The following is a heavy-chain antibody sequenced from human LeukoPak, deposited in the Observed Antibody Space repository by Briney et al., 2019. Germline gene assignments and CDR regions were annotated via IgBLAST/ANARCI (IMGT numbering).Heavy chain of an antibody. V-gene: IGHV4-38-2*02. CDR3: ASADYYDSRGYYFDY. CDR2: IYHSGNT. Sequence: SETLSLTCTVSAYSISSGYYWGWIRQAPGKGLEWIGSIYHSGNTCYNPSLKSRVTISVDTSKNQFSLKLSSVTAADTAVYYCASADYYDSRGYYFDYWGQGTLVTVSS. D-gene: IGHD3-22*01. CDR1: AYSISSGYY. J-gene: IGHJ4*02.